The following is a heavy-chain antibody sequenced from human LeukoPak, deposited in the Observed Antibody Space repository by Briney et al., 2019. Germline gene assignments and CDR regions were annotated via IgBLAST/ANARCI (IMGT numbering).Heavy chain of an antibody. V-gene: IGHV1-18*01. CDR1: GYTFTSYG. CDR2: ISAYNGNT. CDR3: ARTSGDSSGWYRRYYFDY. J-gene: IGHJ4*02. D-gene: IGHD6-19*01. Sequence: ASVKVSCKASGYTFTSYGISWVRQAPGQGLEWMGWISAYNGNTNYAQKLQGRVTMTTDTSTSTAYMELRSLRSDDTAVYYCARTSGDSSGWYRRYYFDYWGQGTLVTVSS.